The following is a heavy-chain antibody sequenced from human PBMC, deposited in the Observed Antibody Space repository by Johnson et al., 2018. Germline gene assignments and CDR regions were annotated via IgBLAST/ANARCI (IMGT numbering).Heavy chain of an antibody. CDR3: ARVDSRRPYDY. J-gene: IGHJ4*02. CDR1: GFTFSSHW. CDR2: IKEDGSEK. D-gene: IGHD3-22*01. V-gene: IGHV3-7*01. Sequence: VQLVESGGGLVQTGGSLRLSCVGSGFTFSSHWMGWVRQAPGKGLEWVANIKEDGSEKYYMDSVKGRFTISRDKAKHSLYLQMNSLRAEDTAVYYCARVDSRRPYDYWGQGTLVTVSS.